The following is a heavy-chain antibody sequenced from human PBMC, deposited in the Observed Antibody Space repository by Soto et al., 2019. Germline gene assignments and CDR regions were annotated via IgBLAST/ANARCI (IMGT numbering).Heavy chain of an antibody. CDR3: ARDTSYYYDISGLNWFDP. D-gene: IGHD3-22*01. CDR2: ISYDGSSK. J-gene: IGHJ5*02. V-gene: IGHV3-30-3*01. CDR1: GFTFGSYA. Sequence: QVQLVESGGGVVQPGRSLRLSCAASGFTFGSYAMHWVRQAPGKSLEWVAGISYDGSSKYYADSVKGRFTISRDNCKSTLYLQMNSLRAEDTAVYYCARDTSYYYDISGLNWFDPWGQGTLVTVSS.